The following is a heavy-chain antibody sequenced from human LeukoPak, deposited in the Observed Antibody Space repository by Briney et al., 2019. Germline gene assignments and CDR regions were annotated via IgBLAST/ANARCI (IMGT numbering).Heavy chain of an antibody. D-gene: IGHD5-18*01. CDR3: AKGEYSLDAFDI. V-gene: IGHV1-2*02. CDR2: INPNSGGT. J-gene: IGHJ3*02. Sequence: ASVKVSCKASGYTFTAYYLHWVRQAPGQGLEWMGWINPNSGGTNYAQKFQDRVTMTRDTSISTAYMELSRLRSDDTAVYYCAKGEYSLDAFDIWGQGTMVTVSS. CDR1: GYTFTAYY.